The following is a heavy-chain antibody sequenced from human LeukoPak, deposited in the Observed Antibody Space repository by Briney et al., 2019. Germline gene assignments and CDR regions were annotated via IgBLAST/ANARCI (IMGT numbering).Heavy chain of an antibody. V-gene: IGHV4-59*01. CDR3: ARVRMVRGYAFDI. Sequence: PSETLSLTCTVSGGSISNYYWSWIRQPPGKGLEWIGYIYDSGSTKYNSSLKSRVTISVDTPKNQFSLKLSSVPAADTAVFYCARVRMVRGYAFDIWGLGTMVSVSS. CDR1: GGSISNYY. CDR2: IYDSGST. J-gene: IGHJ3*02. D-gene: IGHD3-10*01.